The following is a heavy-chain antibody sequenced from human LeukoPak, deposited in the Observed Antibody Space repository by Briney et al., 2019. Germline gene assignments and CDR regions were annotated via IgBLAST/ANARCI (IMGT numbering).Heavy chain of an antibody. CDR1: GGSFSGYY. J-gene: IGHJ5*02. Sequence: PSETLSLTCAVYGGSFSGYYWSWIRQPPGKGLEWIGEINHSGSTDYNTSLKSRVTISVDTSKNQFSLKLSSVTAADTAIYYCARLRCASCYPNWFDPWGQGTLVTVSS. V-gene: IGHV4-34*01. CDR2: INHSGST. D-gene: IGHD2-15*01. CDR3: ARLRCASCYPNWFDP.